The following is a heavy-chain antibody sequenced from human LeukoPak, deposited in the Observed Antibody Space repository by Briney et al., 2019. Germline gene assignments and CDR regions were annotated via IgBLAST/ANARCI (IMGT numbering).Heavy chain of an antibody. D-gene: IGHD3-22*01. V-gene: IGHV4-39*01. J-gene: IGHJ1*01. Sequence: SETLSLTCTVSGGSISSSSYYWGWIRQPLGKGLEWIGSIYYSGSTYYNPSLKSRVTISVDTSKNQFSLKLSSVTAADTAVYYCARHSYYYDSSGYYLEYFQHWGQGTLVTVSS. CDR3: ARHSYYYDSSGYYLEYFQH. CDR1: GGSISSSSYY. CDR2: IYYSGST.